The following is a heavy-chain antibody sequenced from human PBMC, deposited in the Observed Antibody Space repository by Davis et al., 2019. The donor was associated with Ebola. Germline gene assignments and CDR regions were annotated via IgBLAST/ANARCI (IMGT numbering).Heavy chain of an antibody. J-gene: IGHJ6*02. Sequence: GESLKISCAASGFPFSSYAMHWVRQAPGKGLEWVAVISYDGSNKYYADSVKGRFTISRDNSKNTLYLQMNRLRAEDTAVYYCASCHLWFGEGYGMDVWGQGTTVTVSS. V-gene: IGHV3-30-3*01. D-gene: IGHD3-10*01. CDR2: ISYDGSNK. CDR3: ASCHLWFGEGYGMDV. CDR1: GFPFSSYA.